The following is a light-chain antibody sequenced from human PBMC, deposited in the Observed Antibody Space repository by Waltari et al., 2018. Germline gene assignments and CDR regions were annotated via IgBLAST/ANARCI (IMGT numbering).Light chain of an antibody. CDR3: CSYAGSYTFVV. CDR1: SSDVGGYNY. J-gene: IGLJ2*01. CDR2: DVS. Sequence: QSALTQPRSVSGSPGQSVTISCTGTSSDVGGYNYVSWYQHHPGKAPTLMIYDVSKRPSGVPDRFSGSKSGNTASLTISGLQAEDEADYYCCSYAGSYTFVVFGGGTKLTVL. V-gene: IGLV2-11*01.